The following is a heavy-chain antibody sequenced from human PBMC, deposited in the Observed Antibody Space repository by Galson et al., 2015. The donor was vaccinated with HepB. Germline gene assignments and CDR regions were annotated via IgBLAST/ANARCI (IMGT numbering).Heavy chain of an antibody. J-gene: IGHJ5*02. CDR3: ARGGGGSGWGWFDP. V-gene: IGHV3-30-3*01. D-gene: IGHD3-10*01. CDR1: YA. Sequence: YAMHWVRQAPGKGLEWVAVISYDGSNKYYADSVKGRFTISRDNSKNTLYLQMNSLRAEDTAVYYCARGGGGSGWGWFDPWGQGTLVTVSS. CDR2: ISYDGSNK.